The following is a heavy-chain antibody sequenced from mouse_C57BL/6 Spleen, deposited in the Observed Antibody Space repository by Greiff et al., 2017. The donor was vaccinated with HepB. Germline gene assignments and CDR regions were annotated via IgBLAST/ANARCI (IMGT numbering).Heavy chain of an antibody. CDR2: IYPGDGDT. Sequence: VQLQQSGAELVKPGASVKISCKASGYAFSSYWMNWVKQRPGKGLEWIGQIYPGDGDTNYNGKFKGKATLTADKSSSTAYMQLSSLTSEDSAVYFCARPDYYGSSYSYWGQGTSVTVSS. CDR1: GYAFSSYW. V-gene: IGHV1-80*01. CDR3: ARPDYYGSSYSY. J-gene: IGHJ4*01. D-gene: IGHD1-1*01.